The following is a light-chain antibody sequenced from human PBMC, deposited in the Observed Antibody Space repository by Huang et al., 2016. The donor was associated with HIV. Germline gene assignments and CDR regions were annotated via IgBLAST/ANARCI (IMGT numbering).Light chain of an antibody. J-gene: IGKJ2*01. V-gene: IGKV3-15*01. Sequence: IVMTQSPATLSVSPGERATLSCRASQSVSSSLAWYQQKPGQAPRRLIYGASTRATGIPAWFSGSGSGTELTLTISSLQSEDFAVYYCQQYNTWPYTFGQGTKVEIK. CDR1: QSVSSS. CDR3: QQYNTWPYT. CDR2: GAS.